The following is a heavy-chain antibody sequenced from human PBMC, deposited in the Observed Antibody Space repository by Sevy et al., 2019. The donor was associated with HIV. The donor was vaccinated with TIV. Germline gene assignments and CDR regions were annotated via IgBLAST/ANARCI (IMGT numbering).Heavy chain of an antibody. J-gene: IGHJ4*02. CDR1: GFTFSSYA. CDR2: ISGSGGST. D-gene: IGHD5-12*01. CDR3: AKVQRWLPYYYFDY. Sequence: GGSLRLSCAASGFTFSSYAMSWVRRAPGKGLEWVSAISGSGGSTDYADSVKGRFTISRDNSKNTLYLQMNSLRAEDTAVYYCAKVQRWLPYYYFDYWGQGTLVTVSS. V-gene: IGHV3-23*01.